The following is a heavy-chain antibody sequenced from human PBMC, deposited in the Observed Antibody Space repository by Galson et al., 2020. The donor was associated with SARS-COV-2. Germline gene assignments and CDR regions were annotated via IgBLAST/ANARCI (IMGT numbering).Heavy chain of an antibody. CDR1: GDSVSSNSAA. CDR3: AGRVAGAGSLHI. J-gene: IGHJ3*02. Sequence: SQTLSLTCAISGDSVSSNSAAWNWNRQSPSRGPGWLGRTYYRSQWSTDYAVSVKSRITINPDTSKNQFSLQLNSVTPEDTAIYYCAGRVAGAGSLHIWGQGTMVVVSS. D-gene: IGHD6-13*01. V-gene: IGHV6-1*01. CDR2: TYYRSQWST.